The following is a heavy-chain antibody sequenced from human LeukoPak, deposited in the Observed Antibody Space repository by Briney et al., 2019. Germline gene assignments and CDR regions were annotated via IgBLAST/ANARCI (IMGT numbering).Heavy chain of an antibody. D-gene: IGHD3-10*01. CDR3: ARHYYASGSYYKLGFHY. V-gene: IGHV3-7*01. Sequence: GGSLSLYCAPSGFNFRILWMIWVRPAPGKGLEWVANLLEDGSENYYVDSVSGRITSSKDTVKDLLYMQMNSLRAEDMAVYYCARHYYASGSYYKLGFHYWGQGTLVTVSS. CDR2: LLEDGSEN. CDR1: GFNFRILW. J-gene: IGHJ4*02.